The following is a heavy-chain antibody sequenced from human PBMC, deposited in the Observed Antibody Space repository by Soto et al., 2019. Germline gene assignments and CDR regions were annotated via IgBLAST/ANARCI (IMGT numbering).Heavy chain of an antibody. V-gene: IGHV3-23*01. CDR1: GFTFFNYG. D-gene: IGHD3-16*01. CDR2: VSGDGYTT. CDR3: AKEASVPSLGEFWYFDL. Sequence: EVQVLESGGGLVQPGGSLRLSCAASGFTFFNYGMTWVRQAPGKGLEWVSSVSGDGYTTYYADSVRGRFTISRDNSKRTLFVQMNSLRAEDTAVYYCAKEASVPSLGEFWYFDLWGRGTQVTVSS. J-gene: IGHJ2*01.